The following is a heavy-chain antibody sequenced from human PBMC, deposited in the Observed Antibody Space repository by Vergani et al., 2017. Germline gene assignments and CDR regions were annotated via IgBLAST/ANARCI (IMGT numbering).Heavy chain of an antibody. CDR1: GFTFSSYS. CDR2: ISSSGGST. Sequence: EVQLVESGGGLVKPGGSLRLSCAASGFTFSSYSMNWVRQAPGKGLEWVSSISSSGGSTYYADSVKGRFTISRDNSKNTLYLQMNSLRAEDTAVYYCAKDYPGRGSSSWFWFDPWGQGTLVTVSS. J-gene: IGHJ5*02. CDR3: AKDYPGRGSSSWFWFDP. D-gene: IGHD6-13*01. V-gene: IGHV3-23*04.